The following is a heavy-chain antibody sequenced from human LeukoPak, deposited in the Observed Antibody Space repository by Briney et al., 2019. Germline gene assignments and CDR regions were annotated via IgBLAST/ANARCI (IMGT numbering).Heavy chain of an antibody. J-gene: IGHJ6*03. V-gene: IGHV4-59*01. CDR2: IYYSGST. CDR3: ARALSDYDILTGYSPYYYYMDV. Sequence: SETLSLTCTVSGGSIGTYYWSWIRQPPGKGLEWIGYIYYSGSTNYNPSLKSRVTISVDTSKNQFSLKLSSVTAADTAVYYCARALSDYDILTGYSPYYYYMDVWGKGTTVTISS. D-gene: IGHD3-9*01. CDR1: GGSIGTYY.